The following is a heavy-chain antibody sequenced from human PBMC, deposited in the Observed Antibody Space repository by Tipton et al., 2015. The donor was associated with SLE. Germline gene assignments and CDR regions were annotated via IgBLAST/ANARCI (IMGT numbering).Heavy chain of an antibody. V-gene: IGHV4-39*01. Sequence: TLSLTCTVSGGSIRNSNYYWAWIRQPPGRGLEWIGSIHYGGNTYHNPSLKSRVTISIDTSKNQFSLKLSSVTAADTAVYYCARQSWDNGYFDYWGQGTLVTVSS. CDR3: ARQSWDNGYFDY. CDR1: GGSIRNSNYY. J-gene: IGHJ4*02. CDR2: IHYGGNT. D-gene: IGHD2-8*01.